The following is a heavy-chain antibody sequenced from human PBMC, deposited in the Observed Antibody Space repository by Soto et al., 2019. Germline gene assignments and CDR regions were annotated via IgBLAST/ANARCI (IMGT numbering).Heavy chain of an antibody. CDR3: ARDRAYYYDSSGPL. J-gene: IGHJ4*02. Sequence: SETLSLTCTVSGGSISSGDYYWSWIRRPPGKGLEWIGYIYYSGSTYYNPSLKSRVTISVDTSKNQFSLKLSSVTAADTAVYYCARDRAYYYDSSGPLWGQGTLVTVSS. CDR1: GGSISSGDYY. V-gene: IGHV4-30-4*01. D-gene: IGHD3-22*01. CDR2: IYYSGST.